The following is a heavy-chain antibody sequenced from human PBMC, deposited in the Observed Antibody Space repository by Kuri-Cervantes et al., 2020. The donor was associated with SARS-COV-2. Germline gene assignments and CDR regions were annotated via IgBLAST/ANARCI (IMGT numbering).Heavy chain of an antibody. J-gene: IGHJ4*02. CDR2: IYPGDSDT. Sequence: KVSCKGSGYSFASDWVAWVRQMPGKGLEWMGIIYPGDSDTRYSPSFQGQVTISADKSISTAYLQWSSLKASDTAMYYCARQFLVGATTDFDYWGQGTLVTVSS. D-gene: IGHD1-26*01. CDR1: GYSFASDW. V-gene: IGHV5-51*01. CDR3: ARQFLVGATTDFDY.